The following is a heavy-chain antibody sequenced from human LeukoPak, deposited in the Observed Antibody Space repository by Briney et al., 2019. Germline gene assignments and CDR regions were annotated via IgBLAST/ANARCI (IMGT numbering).Heavy chain of an antibody. Sequence: TSQTLSLTCALSGDIVSSNSAAWNWIRQSPSRGLEWLGRTYYRSKWYNDYAVSVKSRITINPDTSKNQFSLQLNSVTPEDTAVYYCARDLYDYVWGSYRDWGQGTLVTVSS. CDR1: GDIVSSNSAA. CDR2: TYYRSKWYN. CDR3: ARDLYDYVWGSYRD. V-gene: IGHV6-1*01. D-gene: IGHD3-16*02. J-gene: IGHJ4*02.